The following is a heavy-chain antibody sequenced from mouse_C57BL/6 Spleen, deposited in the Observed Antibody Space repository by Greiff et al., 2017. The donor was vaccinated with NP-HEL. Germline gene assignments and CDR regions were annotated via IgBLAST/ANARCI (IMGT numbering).Heavy chain of an antibody. Sequence: QVQLKQPGAELVKPGASVKLSCKASGYTFTSYWMHWVKQRPGRGLEWIGRIDPNSGGTKYNEKFKSKATLTVDKPSSTAYMQLSSLTSEDSAVYYCARRIYYGNYAYAMDYWGQGTSVTVSS. J-gene: IGHJ4*01. CDR1: GYTFTSYW. CDR3: ARRIYYGNYAYAMDY. D-gene: IGHD2-1*01. V-gene: IGHV1-72*01. CDR2: IDPNSGGT.